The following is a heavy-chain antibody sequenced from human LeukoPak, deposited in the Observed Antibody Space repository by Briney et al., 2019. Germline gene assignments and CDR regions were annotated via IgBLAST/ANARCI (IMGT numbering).Heavy chain of an antibody. V-gene: IGHV3-30*18. CDR1: GFTFSSYG. CDR2: ISYDGSNK. J-gene: IGHJ3*02. D-gene: IGHD5-12*01. CDR3: AKVFRDIVATGAFDI. Sequence: PGRSLRLSCAASGFTFSSYGMHWVRQAPGKGLEWVAVISYDGSNKYYADSVKGRFTISRDNSKNTLYLQMNSLRAEDTAVYYCAKVFRDIVATGAFDIWGQGTIVTVSS.